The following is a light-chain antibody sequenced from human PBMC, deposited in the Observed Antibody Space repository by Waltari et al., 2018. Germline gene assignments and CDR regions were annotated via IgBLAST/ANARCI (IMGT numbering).Light chain of an antibody. CDR3: CSYAGSAISV. V-gene: IGLV2-23*02. Sequence: QSALTQTATVSGSPGLSTTISCTGTTRDVGTYNLVPGYQQHPGKAPTLIIYHVNKRPSGVSNRFSGSKSGNTASLTISGLQAADEADYYCCSYAGSAISVFGGGTKVTVL. J-gene: IGLJ3*02. CDR1: TRDVGTYNL. CDR2: HVN.